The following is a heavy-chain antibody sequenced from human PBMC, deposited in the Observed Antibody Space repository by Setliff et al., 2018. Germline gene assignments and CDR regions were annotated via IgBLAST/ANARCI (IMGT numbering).Heavy chain of an antibody. CDR3: ARDTMVRGVIIPGMDY. CDR1: GLTFSDYY. CDR2: ISSSGITI. V-gene: IGHV3-11*04. Sequence: PGGSLSLSCAASGLTFSDYYMRWIRQAPGKGLEWVSYISSSGITIYYADSVKGRFTISRDNAKNSLYLQMNSLRAEDTAVYYCARDTMVRGVIIPGMDYWGQGTLVTVSS. J-gene: IGHJ4*02. D-gene: IGHD3-10*01.